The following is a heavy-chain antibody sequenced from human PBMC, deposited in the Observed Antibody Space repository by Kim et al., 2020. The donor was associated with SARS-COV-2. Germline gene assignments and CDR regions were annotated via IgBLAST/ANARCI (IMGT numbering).Heavy chain of an antibody. Sequence: GGSLRLSCAASGFTFSSYSMNWVRQAPGKGLEWVSYISSSSSTIYYADSVKGRFTISRDNAKNSLYLQMNSLRDEDTAVYYCARDRKSSSWYRLHYFDYWGQGTLVTVSS. J-gene: IGHJ4*02. CDR2: ISSSSSTI. V-gene: IGHV3-48*02. D-gene: IGHD6-13*01. CDR1: GFTFSSYS. CDR3: ARDRKSSSWYRLHYFDY.